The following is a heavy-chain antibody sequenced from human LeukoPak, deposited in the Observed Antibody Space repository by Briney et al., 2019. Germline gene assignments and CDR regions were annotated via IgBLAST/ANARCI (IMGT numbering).Heavy chain of an antibody. D-gene: IGHD1-26*01. Sequence: GGSLRLSCAASGFTFSNYAMSWVRQAPGKGLEWVSAISGSGGSTYYADSVKGRFTISRDNSKNTLYLQMNSLRAEDTAVYYCVKGKTLLVGADDLDYWGPGTLVTVSS. CDR1: GFTFSNYA. J-gene: IGHJ4*02. V-gene: IGHV3-23*01. CDR2: ISGSGGST. CDR3: VKGKTLLVGADDLDY.